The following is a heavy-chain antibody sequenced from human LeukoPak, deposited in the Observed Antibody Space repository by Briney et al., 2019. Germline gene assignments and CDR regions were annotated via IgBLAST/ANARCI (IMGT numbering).Heavy chain of an antibody. CDR2: ISSSGSTI. CDR1: GFTFSSYE. Sequence: PGGSLRLSCAASGFTFSSYEMNWVRQAPGKGLEWVSYISSSGSTIYYADSVKGRFTISRDNAKNSLYLQMNSLRAEDTAVYYCASPQIVATIWYAFDIWGQGTMVTVSS. J-gene: IGHJ3*02. CDR3: ASPQIVATIWYAFDI. D-gene: IGHD5-12*01. V-gene: IGHV3-48*03.